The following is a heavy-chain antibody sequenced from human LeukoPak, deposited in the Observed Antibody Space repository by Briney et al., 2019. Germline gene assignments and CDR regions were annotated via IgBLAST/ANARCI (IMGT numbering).Heavy chain of an antibody. V-gene: IGHV4-39*07. CDR2: IYYSGST. CDR3: ARDVTTVWGKLGSLWAFDI. J-gene: IGHJ3*02. D-gene: IGHD3-16*01. Sequence: SETLSLTCTVSGGSISSSSYYWGWIRQPPGKGLEWIGSIYYSGSTYYNPSLKSRVTISVDTSKNQFSLKLSSVTAADTAVYYCARDVTTVWGKLGSLWAFDIWGQGTMVTVSS. CDR1: GGSISSSSYY.